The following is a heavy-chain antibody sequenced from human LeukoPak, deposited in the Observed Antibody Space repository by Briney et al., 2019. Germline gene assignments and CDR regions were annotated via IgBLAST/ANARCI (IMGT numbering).Heavy chain of an antibody. Sequence: SVKVSCKASGGTFSSYAISWVRQAPGQGLEWMGRIIPILGIANYAQKFQGRVTITADKSTSTAYMELSSLRSEDPAVYYCATDRSSTSWDYDAFDIWGQGTMVTVSS. CDR2: IIPILGIA. J-gene: IGHJ3*02. CDR3: ATDRSSTSWDYDAFDI. D-gene: IGHD2-2*01. CDR1: GGTFSSYA. V-gene: IGHV1-69*04.